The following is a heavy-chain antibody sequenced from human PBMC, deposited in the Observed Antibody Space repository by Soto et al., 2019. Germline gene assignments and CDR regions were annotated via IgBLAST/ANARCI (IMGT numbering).Heavy chain of an antibody. D-gene: IGHD3-9*01. CDR3: TTRYYDILTGYRDRYYYYYGMDV. J-gene: IGHJ6*02. Sequence: GGSLRLSCAASEFTFNNYAMNWVRQAPGKGLEWVGSIRGKTDGGTTDYAAPVKGRFTISRDDSKNTLYLQMNSLKTEDTAVYYCTTRYYDILTGYRDRYYYYYGMDVWGQGTTVTVSS. CDR2: IRGKTDGGTT. CDR1: EFTFNNYA. V-gene: IGHV3-15*07.